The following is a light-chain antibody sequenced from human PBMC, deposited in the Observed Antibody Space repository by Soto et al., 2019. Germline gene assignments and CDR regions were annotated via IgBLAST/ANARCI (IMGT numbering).Light chain of an antibody. V-gene: IGLV3-21*02. CDR3: QVWDSTNDHFV. CDR2: DDS. J-gene: IGLJ1*01. CDR1: NIGRKS. Sequence: SYELTQPPSVSVAPGQTARITCGGNNIGRKSVHWCQQKPGQAPVLAVFDDSDRPSGIPERFSGSNSGNTATLTISSVEAGDEADYFCQVWDSTNDHFVFGTGTKV.